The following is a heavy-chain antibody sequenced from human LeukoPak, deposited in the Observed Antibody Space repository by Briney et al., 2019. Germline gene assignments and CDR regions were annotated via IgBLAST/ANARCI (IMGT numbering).Heavy chain of an antibody. CDR3: ARARGGDSLFDY. D-gene: IGHD2-21*02. Sequence: PGGSLRLSCAASGFTFTDYWMSWVRQAPGKGLEWVANIKQAGSEKYYVDSVKGRFTISRDNAKNTLYLQMNSLRAEDTAVYYCARARGGDSLFDYWGQGTLVTVSS. J-gene: IGHJ4*02. CDR1: GFTFTDYW. V-gene: IGHV3-7*01. CDR2: IKQAGSEK.